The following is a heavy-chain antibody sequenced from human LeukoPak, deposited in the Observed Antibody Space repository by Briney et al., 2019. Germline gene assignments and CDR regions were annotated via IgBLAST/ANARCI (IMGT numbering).Heavy chain of an antibody. CDR1: GFTFSSYA. CDR3: AKDGLDLGYCSSTSCHPV. CDR2: ISGSGGST. Sequence: PGGSLRLSCAASGFTFSSYAMSWVRQAPGKGLEWVSAISGSGGSTYYADSVKGRFTIPRDNFKNTLYLQMNSLRAEDTAVYYCAKDGLDLGYCSSTSCHPVWGQGTTVTVSS. V-gene: IGHV3-23*01. J-gene: IGHJ6*02. D-gene: IGHD2-2*01.